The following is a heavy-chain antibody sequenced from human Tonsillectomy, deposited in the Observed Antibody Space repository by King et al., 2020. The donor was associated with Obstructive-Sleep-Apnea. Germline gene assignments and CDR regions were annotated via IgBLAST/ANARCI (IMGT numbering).Heavy chain of an antibody. J-gene: IGHJ4*02. CDR2: IWYDGSNI. CDR1: GFPFSDFG. Sequence: QLVQSGGGVVQPGTSLRLSCEASGFPFSDFGMHWVRQAPGKGLEWVALIWYDGSNIYYADSVKGRFTISRDISKNTLYLQMNSLRAGDTAVYYCARDRDATFYYENSVYYPLLDYWGQGTLVTVSS. D-gene: IGHD3-22*01. CDR3: ARDRDATFYYENSVYYPLLDY. V-gene: IGHV3-33*01.